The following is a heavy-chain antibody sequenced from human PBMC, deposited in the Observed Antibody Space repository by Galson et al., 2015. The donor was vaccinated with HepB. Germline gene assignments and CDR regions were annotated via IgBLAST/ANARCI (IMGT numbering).Heavy chain of an antibody. CDR3: ARRVIHTAPTLRYYYGMDV. CDR1: GGSISSSSYY. Sequence: ETLSLTCTVSGGSISSSSYYWGWIRQPPGKGLEWIGSIYYSGSTYYNPSLKSRVTISVDTSKNQFSLKLSSVTAADTAVYYCARRVIHTAPTLRYYYGMDVWGQGTTVTVSS. J-gene: IGHJ6*02. D-gene: IGHD2/OR15-2a*01. V-gene: IGHV4-39*01. CDR2: IYYSGST.